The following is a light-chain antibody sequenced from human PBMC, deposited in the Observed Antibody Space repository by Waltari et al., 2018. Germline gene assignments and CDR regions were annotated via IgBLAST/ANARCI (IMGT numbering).Light chain of an antibody. CDR2: LTS. J-gene: IGKJ1*01. CDR3: MQSRESPPT. CDR1: KSLLYTNGYNY. Sequence: DILLTQSPLSLPVAPGEPAIIACKSSKSLLYTNGYNYVDWYVQKPGQSPQLLIFLTSSRASGVPDRFRGSGSGTDFTLEITRVEADDLGIYYCMQSRESPPTFGQGTKLEIK. V-gene: IGKV2-28*01.